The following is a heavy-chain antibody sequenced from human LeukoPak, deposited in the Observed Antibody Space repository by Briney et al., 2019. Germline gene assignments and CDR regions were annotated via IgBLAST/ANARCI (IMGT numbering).Heavy chain of an antibody. CDR2: ISSSSSYI. J-gene: IGHJ6*04. Sequence: PGGSLRLSCAASGFTFSSYSMNWVRQAPGKGLEWVSSISSSSSYIYYADSVKGRFTISRDNAKNSLYLQMNSLRAEDTAVYYCARARPDYGVLRPSPNYYYYGMDVWGKGTTVTVSS. V-gene: IGHV3-21*01. D-gene: IGHD3-16*01. CDR3: ARARPDYGVLRPSPNYYYYGMDV. CDR1: GFTFSSYS.